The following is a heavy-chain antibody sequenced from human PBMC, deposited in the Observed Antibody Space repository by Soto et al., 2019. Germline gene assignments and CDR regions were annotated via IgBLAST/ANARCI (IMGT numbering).Heavy chain of an antibody. CDR1: GYTFTSYG. J-gene: IGHJ4*02. V-gene: IGHV1-18*01. CDR2: ISAYNGNT. D-gene: IGHD2-15*01. CDR3: ARDTSIGYCSGASCYSDY. Sequence: QVQLVQSGAEVKKPGASVKVSCKASGYTFTSYGISWVRQAPGQGLEWMGWISAYNGNTNYAQNLQGRVTMTTDTSTSTAYMELRSLRSDDTAVYYCARDTSIGYCSGASCYSDYWGQGTLVTVSS.